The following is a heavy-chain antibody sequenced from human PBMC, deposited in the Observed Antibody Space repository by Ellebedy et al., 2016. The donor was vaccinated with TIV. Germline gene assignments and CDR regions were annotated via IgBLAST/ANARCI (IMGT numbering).Heavy chain of an antibody. J-gene: IGHJ4*02. CDR3: SKGTSSGLNYGRVGSEY. Sequence: GGSLRLSCAASGFTFSSFAMHWVRQAPGKGLEWLSVISAGGDNTYHADSVKGRFTITRDNSKNTLYLQLDRLRAEDTAVYYCSKGTSSGLNYGRVGSEYWGQGTLVTVSS. CDR2: ISAGGDNT. V-gene: IGHV3-23*01. CDR1: GFTFSSFA. D-gene: IGHD1-26*01.